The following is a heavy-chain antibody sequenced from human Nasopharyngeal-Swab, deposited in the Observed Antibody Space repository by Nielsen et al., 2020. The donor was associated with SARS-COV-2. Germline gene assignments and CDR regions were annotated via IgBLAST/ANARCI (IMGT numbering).Heavy chain of an antibody. Sequence: SVKVSCKASGYTFTTYDISWVRPAPGQGREWMGWISSYYDNTNNAQKLQGRVTLTTDTSTSTAYMELRSLRSDATAVYYCARDRRTEGHSFDIWGQGTMVTVSS. CDR3: ARDRRTEGHSFDI. J-gene: IGHJ3*02. CDR2: ISSYYDNT. CDR1: GYTFTTYD. V-gene: IGHV1-18*01.